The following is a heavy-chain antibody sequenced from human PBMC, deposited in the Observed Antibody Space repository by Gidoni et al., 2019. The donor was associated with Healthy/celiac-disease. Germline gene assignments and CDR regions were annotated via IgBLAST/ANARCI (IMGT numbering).Heavy chain of an antibody. J-gene: IGHJ6*02. Sequence: QVQLVVSGGGVVQPGRSLRLSCAASGFPFSSYGMHWVRQVPGKGLEWVAVIWYDGSNKYYADSVKGRFTISRDNSKNTLYLQMNSLRAEDTAVYYCARGMITFGGVIAYGMDVWGQGTTVTVSS. V-gene: IGHV3-33*01. D-gene: IGHD3-16*02. CDR2: IWYDGSNK. CDR1: GFPFSSYG. CDR3: ARGMITFGGVIAYGMDV.